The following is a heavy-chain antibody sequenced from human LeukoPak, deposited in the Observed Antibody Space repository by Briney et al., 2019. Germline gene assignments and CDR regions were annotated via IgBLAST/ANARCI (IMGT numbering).Heavy chain of an antibody. V-gene: IGHV3-74*01. J-gene: IGHJ6*03. Sequence: GGSLRLSCAASGLTSGSYWMHWVRQAPGKGPEWVSRIDSDGTDTHYAVSVKGRFTISRDNAKNTLYLQMNSLRGKDTAVYYCARERPSRAGYHWYYSMDVWGKGALVTVSS. CDR1: GLTSGSYW. CDR3: ARERPSRAGYHWYYSMDV. CDR2: IDSDGTDT.